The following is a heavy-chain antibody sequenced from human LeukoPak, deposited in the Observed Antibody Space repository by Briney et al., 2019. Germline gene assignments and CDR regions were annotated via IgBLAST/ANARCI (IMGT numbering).Heavy chain of an antibody. D-gene: IGHD3-22*01. V-gene: IGHV1-18*01. Sequence: ASVKVSCKASGYTFTSYGISWARQSPGQGLEWMGWISAYNGNTNYAQKLQGRVTMTTDTSTSTAYMELRSLRSDDTAVYYCARTYYYDSSGYHPWGQGTLVTVSS. J-gene: IGHJ5*02. CDR1: GYTFTSYG. CDR2: ISAYNGNT. CDR3: ARTYYYDSSGYHP.